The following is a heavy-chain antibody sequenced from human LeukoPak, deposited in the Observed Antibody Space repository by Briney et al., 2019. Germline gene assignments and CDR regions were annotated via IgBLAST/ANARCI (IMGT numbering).Heavy chain of an antibody. V-gene: IGHV3-23*01. D-gene: IGHD2-21*01. CDR1: GFTFSSYA. CDR3: ATLLRGGDCYSGAFDI. CDR2: ISGSGGST. J-gene: IGHJ3*02. Sequence: GGSLRLSCAASGFTFSSYAMSWVRQAPGKGLEWVSAISGSGGSTYYADSVKGRFTISRDSSKNTLYLQMNSLRAEDTAVYYCATLLRGGDCYSGAFDIWGQGTMVTVSS.